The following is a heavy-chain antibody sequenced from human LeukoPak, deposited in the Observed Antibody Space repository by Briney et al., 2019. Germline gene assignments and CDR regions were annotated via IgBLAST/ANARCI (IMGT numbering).Heavy chain of an antibody. CDR3: AKDLGGSATTA. Sequence: GGSLRLSCAASGFTFEDHVMHWVRQAPGKGLEWVSSISWSGDRMGYADAVKGRFTISRDNAKNSPFLQMNSLRVEDTALYYCAKDLGGSATTAWGQGTLVTVSS. CDR2: ISWSGDRM. CDR1: GFTFEDHV. V-gene: IGHV3-9*01. D-gene: IGHD2-2*01. J-gene: IGHJ5*02.